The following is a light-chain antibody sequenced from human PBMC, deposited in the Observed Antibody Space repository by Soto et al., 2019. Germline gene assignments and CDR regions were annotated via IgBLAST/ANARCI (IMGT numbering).Light chain of an antibody. V-gene: IGKV3-20*01. CDR2: GAS. CDR3: QQYGSSPVT. J-gene: IGKJ1*01. CDR1: QSVSSY. Sequence: VLTQSPATLSLSPGERATLSCRASQSVSSYLAWYQQKPGQAPRLLIYGASSRATGIPDRFSGSGSGTDFTLTISRLEPEDFAVYYCQQYGSSPVTFGQGTKVDSK.